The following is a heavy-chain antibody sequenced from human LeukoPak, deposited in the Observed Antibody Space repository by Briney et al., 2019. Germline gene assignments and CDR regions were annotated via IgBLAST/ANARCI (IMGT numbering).Heavy chain of an antibody. D-gene: IGHD6-19*01. V-gene: IGHV3-21*01. CDR1: GFTFSSYS. CDR3: ASVKQWLSRVTNY. Sequence: GGSLRLSCAASGFTFSSYSMNWVRQAPGKGLEWVSSISSSSSYIYYADSVKGRFTISRDNAKNSLYLQMNSLRAEDTAVYYCASVKQWLSRVTNYWGQGTLVTVSS. J-gene: IGHJ4*02. CDR2: ISSSSSYI.